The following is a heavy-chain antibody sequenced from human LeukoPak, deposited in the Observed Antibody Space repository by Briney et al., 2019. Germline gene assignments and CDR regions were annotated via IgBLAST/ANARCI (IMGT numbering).Heavy chain of an antibody. J-gene: IGHJ5*02. D-gene: IGHD2-15*01. Sequence: PSETLSLTCAVSGGSISSSNWWSWVRQPPGKGLEWIGEIYHSGSTNHNPSLKSRVTISVDKSKNQFSLKLSSVTAADTAVYYCASKGRSGPFNWFDPWGQGTLVTVSS. CDR3: ASKGRSGPFNWFDP. CDR1: GGSISSSNW. CDR2: IYHSGST. V-gene: IGHV4-4*02.